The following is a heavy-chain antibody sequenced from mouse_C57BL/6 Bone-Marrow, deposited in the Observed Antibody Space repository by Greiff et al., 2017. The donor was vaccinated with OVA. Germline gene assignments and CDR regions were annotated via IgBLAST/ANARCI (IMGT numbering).Heavy chain of an antibody. V-gene: IGHV1-42*01. Sequence: VQLQQSGPELVKPGASVKISCKASGYSFTGYYMNWVKQSPEKSLEWIGEINPSTGGTTYNQKFKAKATLTVDKSSSTAYMQLKSLTSEDSAVYYCARGDYYGSSSNGDWGQGTSVTVSS. CDR3: ARGDYYGSSSNGD. CDR2: INPSTGGT. D-gene: IGHD1-1*01. CDR1: GYSFTGYY. J-gene: IGHJ4*01.